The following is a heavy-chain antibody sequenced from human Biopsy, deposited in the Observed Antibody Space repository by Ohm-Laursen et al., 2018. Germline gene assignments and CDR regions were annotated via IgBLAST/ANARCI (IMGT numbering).Heavy chain of an antibody. Sequence: TQTLTLTFTLSGFSLNTRGMSVTWIRQPPGKALEWLARIVWGEAKFYNGTLKTRLTISKETSENHVVLTLSDVDPVDTATYYCARIPILVVPAAIVYRHRRHLQGLDVWGQGTTVIVSS. CDR1: GFSLNTRGMS. J-gene: IGHJ6*02. D-gene: IGHD2-2*02. V-gene: IGHV2-70*16. CDR3: ARIPILVVPAAIVYRHRRHLQGLDV. CDR2: IVWGEAK.